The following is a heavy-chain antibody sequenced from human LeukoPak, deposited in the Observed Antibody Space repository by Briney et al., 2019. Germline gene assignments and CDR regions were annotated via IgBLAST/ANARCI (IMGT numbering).Heavy chain of an antibody. CDR3: ASGIRFLEWLFADDY. CDR2: IIPIFGTA. V-gene: IGHV1-69*05. CDR1: GGTFSSYA. D-gene: IGHD3-3*01. J-gene: IGHJ4*02. Sequence: SVKVSCKASGGTFSSYAISWVRQAPGQGLEWMGGIIPIFGTANYAQKFQGRVTITTDESTSTAYTELSSLRSEDTAVYYCASGIRFLEWLFADDYWGQGTLVTVSS.